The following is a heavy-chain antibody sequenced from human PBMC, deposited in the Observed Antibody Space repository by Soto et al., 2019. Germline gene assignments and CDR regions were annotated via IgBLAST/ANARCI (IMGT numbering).Heavy chain of an antibody. CDR2: ISGSGSSV. J-gene: IGHJ4*02. V-gene: IGHV3-23*01. D-gene: IGHD4-4*01. Sequence: EVELLESGGGLVRPGGSLRLSCAASGFTFSHYVLSWVRQSPERGLEWVSSISGSGSSVYVADSVRGRFIMSRDNAKKSLYLPMISLRAEDTAVYYCARGEMTTISFAYWGQGTLVTVSA. CDR3: ARGEMTTISFAY. CDR1: GFTFSHYV.